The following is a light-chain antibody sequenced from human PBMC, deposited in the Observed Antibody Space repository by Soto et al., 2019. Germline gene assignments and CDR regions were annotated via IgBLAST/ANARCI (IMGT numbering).Light chain of an antibody. J-gene: IGKJ1*01. CDR3: QQYNTYPWT. Sequence: NQMTQSPSTLSASVGDRVTITCRASQSISRWVAWYQQKPGKAPKLLTYDGSSLERGVPSRFSGRGFGTEFTLTISSLQPDDLATYYCQQYNTYPWTFGQGTRVDIK. CDR2: DGS. CDR1: QSISRW. V-gene: IGKV1-5*01.